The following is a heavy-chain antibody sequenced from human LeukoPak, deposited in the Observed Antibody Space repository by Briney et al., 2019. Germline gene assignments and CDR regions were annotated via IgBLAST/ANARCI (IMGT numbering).Heavy chain of an antibody. Sequence: GASVKVSCKASGYTFTGYYMHWVRQAPGQGLEWMGWINPNSGGTNYAQKFQGRVTMTEDTSTDTAYMELSSLRSEDTAVYYCATWSSSGWHDYWGQGTLVTVSS. V-gene: IGHV1-2*02. CDR1: GYTFTGYY. CDR2: INPNSGGT. CDR3: ATWSSSGWHDY. J-gene: IGHJ4*02. D-gene: IGHD6-19*01.